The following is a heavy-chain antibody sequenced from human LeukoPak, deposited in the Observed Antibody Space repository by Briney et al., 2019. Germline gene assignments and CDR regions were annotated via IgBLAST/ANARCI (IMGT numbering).Heavy chain of an antibody. V-gene: IGHV4-59*01. Sequence: PSETLSLTCTVSGGSISSYYWSWIRQPPGKGLEWIGYIYYSGSTNYNPSLKSRVTISVDTSKNQFSLKLSSVTAADTAVYYCASYSSSWDYFDYWGQGTLVTVSS. D-gene: IGHD6-13*01. CDR1: GGSISSYY. CDR2: IYYSGST. J-gene: IGHJ4*02. CDR3: ASYSSSWDYFDY.